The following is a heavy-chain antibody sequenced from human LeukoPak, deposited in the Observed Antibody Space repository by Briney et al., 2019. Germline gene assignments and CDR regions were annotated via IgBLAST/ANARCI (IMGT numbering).Heavy chain of an antibody. J-gene: IGHJ4*02. D-gene: IGHD5-18*01. V-gene: IGHV4-39*07. CDR1: GGSISSSSYY. Sequence: KPSETLSLTCTVSGGSISSSSYYWGWIRQPPGKGLEWIGSIYYSGSTYYNPSLKSRVTISVDTSKNQFSLKLSSVTAADTAVYYCARVTDTAMDYWGQGTLVTVSS. CDR3: ARVTDTAMDY. CDR2: IYYSGST.